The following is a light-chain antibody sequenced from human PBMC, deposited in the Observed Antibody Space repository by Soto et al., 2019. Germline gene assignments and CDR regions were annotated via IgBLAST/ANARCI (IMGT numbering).Light chain of an antibody. CDR1: QRVGGNY. CDR3: QHYVDSPWA. CDR2: CAS. Sequence: EIVLTQSPDTLSLSPGERATLSCRASQRVGGNYLAWFQQKPGQAPRLLIYCASSRATGFPGRFSGSGFGTDFTLTINSLEPEDFAVYYCQHYVDSPWAFGHGTKVEIK. J-gene: IGKJ1*01. V-gene: IGKV3-20*01.